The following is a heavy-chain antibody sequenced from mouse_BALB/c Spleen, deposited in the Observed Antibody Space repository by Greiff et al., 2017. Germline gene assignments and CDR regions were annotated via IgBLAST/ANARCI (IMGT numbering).Heavy chain of an antibody. CDR1: GFSLTSYD. J-gene: IGHJ1*01. CDR3: VRDYYGNYSPGYFDV. D-gene: IGHD2-1*01. Sequence: QVQLKESGPGLVAPSQSLSITCTVSGFSLTSYDISWIRQPPGKGLEWLGVIWTGGGTNYNSAFMSRLSISKDNSKSQVFLKMNSLQTDDTAIYYCVRDYYGNYSPGYFDVWGAGTTVTVSS. CDR2: IWTGGGT. V-gene: IGHV2-9-2*01.